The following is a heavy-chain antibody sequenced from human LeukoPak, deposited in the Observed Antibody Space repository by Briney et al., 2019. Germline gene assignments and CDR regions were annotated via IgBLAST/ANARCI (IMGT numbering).Heavy chain of an antibody. CDR2: IYPGDYDT. D-gene: IGHD6-19*01. V-gene: IGHV5-51*01. J-gene: IGHJ4*02. CDR1: GYSFSNYW. Sequence: PGESLKISCKGSGYSFSNYWIGWVRQMPGKGLEWMGIIYPGDYDTRYSPSFQGHVTISADRSINTAYLQWSSLKASDTAMYYCARQADSSAYDYWGQGTLVTVSS. CDR3: ARQADSSAYDY.